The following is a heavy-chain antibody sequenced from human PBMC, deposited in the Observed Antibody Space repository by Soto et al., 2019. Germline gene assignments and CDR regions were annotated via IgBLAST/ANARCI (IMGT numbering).Heavy chain of an antibody. CDR3: ARGLLRRWAATTDY. CDR2: INHSGST. V-gene: IGHV4-34*01. J-gene: IGHJ4*02. Sequence: LSLTCAVYGGSFSGYYWSWIRQPPGKGLEWIGEINHSGSTNYNPSLKSRVTISVDTSKNQFSLKLSSVTAADTAVYYCARGLLRRWAATTDYWGKGTLVTVSS. D-gene: IGHD1-1*01. CDR1: GGSFSGYY.